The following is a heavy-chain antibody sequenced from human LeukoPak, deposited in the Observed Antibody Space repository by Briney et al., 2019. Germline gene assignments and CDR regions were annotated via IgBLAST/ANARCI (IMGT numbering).Heavy chain of an antibody. CDR2: IRYDGSNK. CDR1: GFTFSSYG. CDR3: AKDRGWMGGLREGYFDY. D-gene: IGHD2-15*01. V-gene: IGHV3-30*02. J-gene: IGHJ4*02. Sequence: GGSLRLSCAASGFTFSSYGMHWVRQAPGKGLEWVAFIRYDGSNKYYADSVKGRFTISRDNSKNTLYLQMNSLRAEDTAVYYCAKDRGWMGGLREGYFDYWGRGTLVTVSS.